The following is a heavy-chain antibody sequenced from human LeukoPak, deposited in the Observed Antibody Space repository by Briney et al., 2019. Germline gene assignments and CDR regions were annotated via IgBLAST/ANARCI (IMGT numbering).Heavy chain of an antibody. Sequence: AGGSLRLSCAASGFTFSSYAMSWVRQAPGKGLEWVSAISGSGGSTYYADSVKGRFTISRDNSKNTLYLQMNSLRAEDTAVYYWAKGGVGAAAGRNWFDPWGKGTLVTVSS. CDR2: ISGSGGST. D-gene: IGHD6-13*01. V-gene: IGHV3-23*01. J-gene: IGHJ5*02. CDR3: AKGGVGAAAGRNWFDP. CDR1: GFTFSSYA.